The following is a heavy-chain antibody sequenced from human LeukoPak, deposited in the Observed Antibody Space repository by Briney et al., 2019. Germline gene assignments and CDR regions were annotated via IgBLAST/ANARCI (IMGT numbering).Heavy chain of an antibody. CDR2: ISWNSDSI. V-gene: IGHV3-9*01. J-gene: IGHJ6*02. CDR3: ARGLPNYYGMDV. CDR1: GFTFDDYA. Sequence: PGGSLRLSCAASGFTFDDYAMHWVRQAPGKGLEWVSGISWNSDSIAYADSVKGRFTISRDNAKNSLSLQMYSLRVEDAALYYCARGLPNYYGMDVWGQGTTVTVSS.